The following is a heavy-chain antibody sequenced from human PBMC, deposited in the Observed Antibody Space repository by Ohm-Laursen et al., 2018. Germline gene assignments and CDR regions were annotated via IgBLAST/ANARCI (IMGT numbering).Heavy chain of an antibody. Sequence: SLRLSCAASGFTFDDYAMHWVRQAPGKGLEWVSGISWNSGSIGYADSVKGRFTISRDNAKNSLYLQMNSLRAEDTALYYCAKDMGFVVVPAAFDYWGQGTLVTVSS. CDR2: ISWNSGSI. D-gene: IGHD2-2*01. CDR3: AKDMGFVVVPAAFDY. CDR1: GFTFDDYA. V-gene: IGHV3-9*01. J-gene: IGHJ4*02.